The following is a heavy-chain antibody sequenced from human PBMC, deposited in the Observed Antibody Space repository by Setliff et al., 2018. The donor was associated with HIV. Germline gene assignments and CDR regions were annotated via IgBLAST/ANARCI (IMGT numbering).Heavy chain of an antibody. CDR2: IWYDGSNK. J-gene: IGHJ4*02. V-gene: IGHV3-33*01. D-gene: IGHD6-19*01. Sequence: PGGSLRLSCAASGFTFSSYGMHWVRQAPGKGLEWVAVIWYDGSNKEYGDSVKGRFTISRDNSKNMVYLEMNNLRGEDSAVYYCARDPAMSGWALADWGQGTQV. CDR3: ARDPAMSGWALAD. CDR1: GFTFSSYG.